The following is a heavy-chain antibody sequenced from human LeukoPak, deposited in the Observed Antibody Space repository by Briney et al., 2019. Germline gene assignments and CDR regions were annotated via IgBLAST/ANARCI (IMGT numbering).Heavy chain of an antibody. V-gene: IGHV4-59*01. CDR1: GGSLNDYY. CDR3: ARGLVIAVTGWGPWELPPAGLDY. J-gene: IGHJ4*02. D-gene: IGHD6-19*01. Sequence: SETLSLTCILSGGSLNDYYWGWLRQPAGRGREWIGYAHSNGDNDYNPSLRSRSTISLDTSKKDFSLKVSSVTAADTAVYYCARGLVIAVTGWGPWELPPAGLDYWGRGALVTVSS. CDR2: AHSNGDN.